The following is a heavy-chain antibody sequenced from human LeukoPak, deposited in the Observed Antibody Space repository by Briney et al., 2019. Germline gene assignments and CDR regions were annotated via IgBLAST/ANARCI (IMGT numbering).Heavy chain of an antibody. V-gene: IGHV4-39*01. J-gene: IGHJ5*02. CDR3: ARRSAAGDSGKWFDP. D-gene: IGHD6-13*01. CDR2: IHYSGST. CDR1: GGSISSSSYY. Sequence: PSETLSLTCTVSGGSISSSSYYWGWIRQPPGKGLEWIGSIHYSGSTYYNPSLKSRVTTSVDTSNNQFSLKLNSVTAADTAVYYCARRSAAGDSGKWFDPWGQGTLVTVSS.